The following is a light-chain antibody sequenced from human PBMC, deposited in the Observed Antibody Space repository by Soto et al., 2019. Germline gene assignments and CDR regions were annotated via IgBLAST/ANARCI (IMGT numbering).Light chain of an antibody. CDR1: TGAVTSGYY. J-gene: IGLJ1*01. CDR3: LPYNGGAQIGV. V-gene: IGLV7-43*01. CDR2: STA. Sequence: QAVVTQEHSLTVSPGGTVTLTFASSTGAVTSGYYQNWFQQQPGQAPRALIYSTANKHSWTPARFAGSLRGGKAALALSVVQAEYEAEYCCLPYNGGAQIGVFGTGTQLTAL.